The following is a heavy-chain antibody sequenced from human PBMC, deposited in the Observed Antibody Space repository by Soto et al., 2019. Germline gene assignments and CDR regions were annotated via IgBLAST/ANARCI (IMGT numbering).Heavy chain of an antibody. V-gene: IGHV4-30-4*01. J-gene: IGHJ3*02. Sequence: PSETLSLTCTVSGGSISSGDYYWSWIRQPPGKGLEWIGYIYYSGSTYYNPSLKSRVTISVDTSKNQFSLKLSSVTAADTAVYYCASSDFWSGYDDDAFDIWGQGTMVTVSS. D-gene: IGHD3-3*01. CDR2: IYYSGST. CDR3: ASSDFWSGYDDDAFDI. CDR1: GGSISSGDYY.